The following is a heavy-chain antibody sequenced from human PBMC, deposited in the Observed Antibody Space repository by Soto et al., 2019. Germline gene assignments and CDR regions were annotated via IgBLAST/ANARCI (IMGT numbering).Heavy chain of an antibody. CDR2: IYYSGST. CDR1: GGSISSSSYY. Sequence: SETLSLTCTVSGGSISSSSYYWGWIRQPPGKGLEWIGSIYYSGSTYYNPSLKSRVTISVDTSKNQFSLKLSSVPAADTAVYDWAREWVVGASPPLDAFDIWGQGTMVTVSS. D-gene: IGHD1-26*01. V-gene: IGHV4-39*07. CDR3: AREWVVGASPPLDAFDI. J-gene: IGHJ3*02.